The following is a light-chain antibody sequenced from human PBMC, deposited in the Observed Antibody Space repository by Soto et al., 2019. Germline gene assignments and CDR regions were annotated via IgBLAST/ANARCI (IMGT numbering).Light chain of an antibody. V-gene: IGLV1-40*01. Sequence: SVLTQPPSVSGAPGQRVTISCTGSSSNIGAGYHVHWYQQLPGAAPKLLIFGDSNRPSGVPDRFSGSKSGTSASLAITGLQADDEADYYCQSSDSRLSGSDVFGTGTKGTGL. J-gene: IGLJ1*01. CDR2: GDS. CDR1: SSNIGAGYH. CDR3: QSSDSRLSGSDV.